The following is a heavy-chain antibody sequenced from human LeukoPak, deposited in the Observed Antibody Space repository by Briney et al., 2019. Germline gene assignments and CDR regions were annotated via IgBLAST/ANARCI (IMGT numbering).Heavy chain of an antibody. V-gene: IGHV3-30*05. CDR1: GSAFNNFG. J-gene: IGHJ4*02. D-gene: IGHD6-6*01. CDR3: AREGSIPEYDSSPFFDY. Sequence: SGGSLRLSCAASGSAFNNFGMHWVRQAPGKGLEWVAVISFDGANKHYADSVRGRFSISRDNSKNTLYLQMNSLTTEDKAVYYCAREGSIPEYDSSPFFDYWGQGTLVTVSS. CDR2: ISFDGANK.